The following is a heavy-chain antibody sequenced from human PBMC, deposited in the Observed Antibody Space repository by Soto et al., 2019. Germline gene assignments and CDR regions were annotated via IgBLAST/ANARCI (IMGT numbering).Heavy chain of an antibody. J-gene: IGHJ4*02. CDR1: GFTFSSYA. CDR3: AKDRGDYLNYFDY. CDR2: ISYDGSNK. D-gene: IGHD4-17*01. Sequence: PGGSLRLSCAASGFTFSSYAMSWVRQAPGKGLEWVAVISYDGSNKYYADSVKGRFTISRDNSKNTLYLQMNSLRAEDTAVYYCAKDRGDYLNYFDYWGQGTLVTVSS. V-gene: IGHV3-30*18.